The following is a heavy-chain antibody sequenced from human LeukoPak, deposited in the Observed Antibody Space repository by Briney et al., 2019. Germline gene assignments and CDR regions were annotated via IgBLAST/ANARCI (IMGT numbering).Heavy chain of an antibody. D-gene: IGHD3-22*01. Sequence: PSETLSLTCTVSGGSISSYYWSWIRQPPGKGLEWIGYIYYSGSTNYNPSLKSRVTISVDTSKNQFSLKLSSVTAADTAVYYCARRSYAHYDSSGYYSPYYFDYWGQGTLVTVSS. J-gene: IGHJ4*02. CDR3: ARRSYAHYDSSGYYSPYYFDY. CDR2: IYYSGST. V-gene: IGHV4-59*08. CDR1: GGSISSYY.